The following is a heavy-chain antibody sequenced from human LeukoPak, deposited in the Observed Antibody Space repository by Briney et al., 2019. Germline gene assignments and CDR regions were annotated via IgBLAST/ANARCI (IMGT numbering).Heavy chain of an antibody. D-gene: IGHD2-2*01. J-gene: IGHJ6*03. CDR1: GFTFRHFW. CDR2: IKQDGTEK. CDR3: ARDTCSSTSCYLYMDV. Sequence: GGSLRLSCAASGFTFRHFWMSWVRQAPGKRPEWVAIIKQDGTEKYYVDSVKGRFTISRDNAKNSLHLQMNSLRAEDTAVYYCARDTCSSTSCYLYMDVWGRGTTVTVSS. V-gene: IGHV3-7*01.